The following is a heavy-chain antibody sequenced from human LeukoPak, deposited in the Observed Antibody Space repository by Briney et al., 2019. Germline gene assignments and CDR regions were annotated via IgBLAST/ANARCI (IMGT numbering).Heavy chain of an antibody. Sequence: GGSLRLSCAASGFTFSSYAMHWVRQAPGKGLEYVSAISNGGGSTHYPNSVKGRFTISRDNSKNTLYLQMGSLRAEDMAVYYCARPYSDIWSAYVYWGQGTLVTVSS. V-gene: IGHV3-64*01. D-gene: IGHD3-3*01. CDR3: ARPYSDIWSAYVY. CDR2: ISNGGGST. CDR1: GFTFSSYA. J-gene: IGHJ4*02.